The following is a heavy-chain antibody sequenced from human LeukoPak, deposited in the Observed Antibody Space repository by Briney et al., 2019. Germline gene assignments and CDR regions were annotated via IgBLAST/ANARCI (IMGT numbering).Heavy chain of an antibody. Sequence: GGSLRLSCAASGFTFSSYWMSWVRQAPGKGLEWVANIKQDGSEKYYVDSVKGRFTISRDNAKNSLYLQMNSLRAEDTAVYYCARSYSSGWYLPKYYFDYWGQGTLVTVSS. V-gene: IGHV3-7*01. CDR1: GFTFSSYW. D-gene: IGHD6-19*01. CDR3: ARSYSSGWYLPKYYFDY. CDR2: IKQDGSEK. J-gene: IGHJ4*02.